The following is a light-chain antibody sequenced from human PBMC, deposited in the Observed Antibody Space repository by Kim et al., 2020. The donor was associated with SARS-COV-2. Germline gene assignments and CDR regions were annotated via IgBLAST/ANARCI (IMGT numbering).Light chain of an antibody. V-gene: IGLV3-1*01. J-gene: IGLJ2*01. CDR1: RVGDKW. CDR2: QDS. Sequence: SVPPGKTASKPSSGNRVGDKWARWYQQRPGQPPLLVIYQDSKRAAGIPERFSGSNSGNTATLTLSGTQAMDEADYYCQAWDSSTVVFGGGTQLTVL. CDR3: QAWDSSTVV.